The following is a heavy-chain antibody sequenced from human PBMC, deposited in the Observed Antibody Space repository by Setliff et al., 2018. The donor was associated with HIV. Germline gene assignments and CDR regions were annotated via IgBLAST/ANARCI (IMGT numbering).Heavy chain of an antibody. J-gene: IGHJ4*02. CDR3: ATYRMFTGSTRIDY. D-gene: IGHD3-10*02. CDR2: ISYSGLT. V-gene: IGHV4-59*03. Sequence: TLSLTCTVSGDSISGFYWSWIRKPPGAGLEWIGYISYSGLTNYNPSLKSRVTISMDTSKNQFSLNLRSVTAADTAVYYCATYRMFTGSTRIDYWGQGTLVTVSS. CDR1: GDSISGFY.